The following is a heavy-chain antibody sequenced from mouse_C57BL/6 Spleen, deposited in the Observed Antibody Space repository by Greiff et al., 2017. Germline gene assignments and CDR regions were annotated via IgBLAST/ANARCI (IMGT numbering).Heavy chain of an antibody. J-gene: IGHJ2*01. CDR3: ATYGNYGY. D-gene: IGHD2-1*01. CDR2: IDPEDGET. V-gene: IGHV14-2*01. Sequence: EVMLVESGAELVKPGASVKLSCTASGFNIKDYYMHWVKQRTEQGLEWIGRIDPEDGETIYAPKFQGKATITADTSSNTAYLQLSSLTSEDTAVYYCATYGNYGYWGQGTTLTVSS. CDR1: GFNIKDYY.